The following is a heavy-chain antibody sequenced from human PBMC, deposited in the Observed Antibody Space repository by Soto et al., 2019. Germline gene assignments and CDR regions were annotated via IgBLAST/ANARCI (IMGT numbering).Heavy chain of an antibody. J-gene: IGHJ4*02. D-gene: IGHD3-3*01. Sequence: PGGSLRLSCAALGFTFSTCFIHWVRQGPCKGLEWVAVLGYDGINKFYADSVKGRFTISRDNSKTTLYLQMNSLRAEDTAVYYCANGSYFEFGRGRTTDFRGQGTLVTVST. CDR3: ANGSYFEFGRGRTTDF. CDR1: GFTFSTCF. V-gene: IGHV3-30*18. CDR2: LGYDGINK.